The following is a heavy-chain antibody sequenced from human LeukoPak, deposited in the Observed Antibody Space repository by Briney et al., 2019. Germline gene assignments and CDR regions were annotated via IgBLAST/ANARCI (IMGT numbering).Heavy chain of an antibody. D-gene: IGHD6-19*01. V-gene: IGHV3-48*03. Sequence: GGSLRLSCAASGFTFSSYEMNWVRQAPGKGLEWVSYISSSGSTIYYAYSVKGRFTISRDNSKNTLYLQMNSLRAEDTAVYYCARGGRLLVVAGPNYGMDVWGQGTTVTVS. CDR3: ARGGRLLVVAGPNYGMDV. CDR2: ISSSGSTI. J-gene: IGHJ6*02. CDR1: GFTFSSYE.